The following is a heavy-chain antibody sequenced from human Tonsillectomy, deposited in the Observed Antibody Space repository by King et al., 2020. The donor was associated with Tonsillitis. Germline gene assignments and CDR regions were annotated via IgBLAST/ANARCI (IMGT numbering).Heavy chain of an antibody. D-gene: IGHD4-17*01. J-gene: IGHJ6*02. CDR1: GFTFSTYP. V-gene: IGHV3-23*04. CDR2: VSASGDKT. Sequence: VQLVESGGGLVQPGGSLRLSCAASGFTFSTYPMTLVRQAPGKGLEAISSVSASGDKTYYTDSWRGRFSISRENSKDTVSLQMNSLRAEDTAVYYCAKVLSVTTVYYYGLDVWGQGTTVTVSS. CDR3: AKVLSVTTVYYYGLDV.